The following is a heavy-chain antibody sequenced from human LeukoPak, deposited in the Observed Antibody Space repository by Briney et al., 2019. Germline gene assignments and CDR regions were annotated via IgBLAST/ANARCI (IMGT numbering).Heavy chain of an antibody. J-gene: IGHJ4*02. Sequence: ASVKVSCKASGYTFTGYYMHWVRQAPGQGLEWMGWINPNSGGINYAQKFQGRVTMTRDTSISTAYMELSRLRSDDTAVYYCAASSPSSGAFDYWGQGTLVTVSS. D-gene: IGHD6-13*01. CDR2: INPNSGGI. CDR1: GYTFTGYY. CDR3: AASSPSSGAFDY. V-gene: IGHV1-2*02.